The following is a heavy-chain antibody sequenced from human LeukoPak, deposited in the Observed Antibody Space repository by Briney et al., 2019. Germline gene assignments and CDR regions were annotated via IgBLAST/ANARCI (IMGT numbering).Heavy chain of an antibody. CDR2: ISGSGGST. J-gene: IGHJ4*02. D-gene: IGHD3-3*01. V-gene: IGHV3-23*01. CDR3: AKDGRFLEWLLLYYFDY. Sequence: PGGSLRLSCAASGFTFSSYAMSWVRQAPGKGLEWVSAISGSGGSTYYGASVNVPFTISRDNSENTLYLQMNSMRAEDTAVYYCAKDGRFLEWLLLYYFDYWGQGTLVTVSS. CDR1: GFTFSSYA.